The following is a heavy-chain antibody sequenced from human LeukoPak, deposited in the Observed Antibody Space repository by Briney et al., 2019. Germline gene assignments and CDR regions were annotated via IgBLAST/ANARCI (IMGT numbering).Heavy chain of an antibody. V-gene: IGHV3-23*01. Sequence: GGTLRLSCAASGFTFNTYDMTWVRQAPGKGLEWVSGISGSGISTYYADSVKGRFTISRDNSKNTLYPQMNSLRAEDTAVYYCAKVTAVQYYYYYYYIDIWGKGTTVTISS. D-gene: IGHD3-10*02. CDR1: GFTFNTYD. CDR2: ISGSGIST. CDR3: AKVTAVQYYYYYYYIDI. J-gene: IGHJ6*03.